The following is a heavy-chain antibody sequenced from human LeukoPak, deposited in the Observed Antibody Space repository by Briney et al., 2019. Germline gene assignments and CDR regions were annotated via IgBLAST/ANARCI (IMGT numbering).Heavy chain of an antibody. D-gene: IGHD2-2*01. CDR2: IYTSGST. CDR1: GGSISSYY. V-gene: IGHV4-4*07. CDR3: ARGPRYCSSTSCYAPRFNY. Sequence: PSETLSLTCTVSGGSISSYYWSWIRQPAGKGLEWIGRIYTSGSTNYNPSLKSRVTISVDTSKNQFSLKLSSVTAADTAVYYCARGPRYCSSTSCYAPRFNYWGQGTLVTVSS. J-gene: IGHJ4*02.